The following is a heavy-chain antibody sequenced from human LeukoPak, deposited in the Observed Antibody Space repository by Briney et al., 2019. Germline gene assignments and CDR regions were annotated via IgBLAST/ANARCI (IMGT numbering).Heavy chain of an antibody. CDR2: VDPEDGET. CDR3: ATGLSFITGTTGNYYYYGMDV. V-gene: IGHV1-69-2*01. Sequence: ASVKISCKVSGYTFTDYYMHWVQQAPGKGLEWMGLVDPEDGETIYAEKFQGRVTITADTSTDTAYMELRSLRSEDTAVYYCATGLSFITGTTGNYYYYGMDVWGQETTVTVSS. J-gene: IGHJ6*02. CDR1: GYTFTDYY. D-gene: IGHD1-20*01.